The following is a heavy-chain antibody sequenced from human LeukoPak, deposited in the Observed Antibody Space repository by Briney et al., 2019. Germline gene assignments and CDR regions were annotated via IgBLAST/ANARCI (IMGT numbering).Heavy chain of an antibody. CDR2: INHSGST. CDR1: GGSFSGYY. Sequence: PSETLSLTCAVYGGSFSGYYWSWIRQPPGKGLEWIGEINHSGSTNYNPSLKSRVTISVDTSKNQFSLKLSSVTAADTAVYYCARDCAARGLKGYYFDYWGRGTLVTVSS. CDR3: ARDCAARGLKGYYFDY. J-gene: IGHJ4*02. V-gene: IGHV4-34*01. D-gene: IGHD3-10*01.